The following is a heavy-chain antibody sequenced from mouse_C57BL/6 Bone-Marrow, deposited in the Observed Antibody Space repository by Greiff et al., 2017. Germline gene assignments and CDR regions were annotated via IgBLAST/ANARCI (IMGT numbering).Heavy chain of an antibody. D-gene: IGHD4-1*01. CDR1: GFTFSSYG. V-gene: IGHV5-6*01. CDR3: ARPNWAWFAY. CDR2: IRSGGSYT. Sequence: EVMLVESGGDLVKPGGSLNLSCAASGFTFSSYGMSWVRQTPDKRLEWVATIRSGGSYTSYPDSVKGRFPISRDNAKNTLYLQMSSLKSEDTAMYYCARPNWAWFAYWGQGTLVTVSA. J-gene: IGHJ3*01.